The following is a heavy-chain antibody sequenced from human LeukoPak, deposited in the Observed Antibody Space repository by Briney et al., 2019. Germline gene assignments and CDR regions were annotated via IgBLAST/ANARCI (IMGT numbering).Heavy chain of an antibody. CDR1: GYTFTSYY. J-gene: IGHJ6*02. V-gene: IGHV1-46*01. CDR3: ARVGYGGRYYYYGMDV. D-gene: IGHD4-23*01. CDR2: INPSGGST. Sequence: ASVKVSCKASGYTFTSYYMHWVRQAPGQGLEWMGIINPSGGSTSYAQKFQGRVTMTRDTSASTAYMELSSLRSEDTAVYYCARVGYGGRYYYYGMDVWGQGTTVTVSS.